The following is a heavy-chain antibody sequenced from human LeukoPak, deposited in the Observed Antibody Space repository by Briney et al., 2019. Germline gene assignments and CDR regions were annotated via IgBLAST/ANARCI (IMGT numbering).Heavy chain of an antibody. CDR2: IYYSGST. CDR3: ARARVGASGMIDY. V-gene: IGHV4-59*01. Sequence: SENLSLTCTGSAGSISSYYWSWIRQRPGKGLEWIGYIYYSGSTNYNPSLKSRVTISVDTSKNQFSLKLSSVTAADTAVYYCARARVGASGMIDYWGQGTLVTVSS. CDR1: AGSISSYY. J-gene: IGHJ4*02. D-gene: IGHD1-26*01.